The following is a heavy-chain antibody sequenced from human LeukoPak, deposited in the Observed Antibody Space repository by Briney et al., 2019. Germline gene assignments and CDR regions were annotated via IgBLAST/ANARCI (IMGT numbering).Heavy chain of an antibody. D-gene: IGHD4-17*01. CDR3: ARDDYGEGYFDY. Sequence: KASETLSLTCTVSGGSISSYYWSWIRQPPGKGLEWIGYIYYGGSTNYNPSLKSRVTISVDTSKNQFSLKLSSVTAADTAVYYCARDDYGEGYFDYWGQGTLVTVSS. J-gene: IGHJ4*02. CDR2: IYYGGST. V-gene: IGHV4-59*01. CDR1: GGSISSYY.